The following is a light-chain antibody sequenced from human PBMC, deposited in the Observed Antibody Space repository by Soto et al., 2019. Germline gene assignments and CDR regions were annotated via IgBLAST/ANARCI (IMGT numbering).Light chain of an antibody. J-gene: IGLJ1*01. CDR2: EVS. Sequence: QSALIQPPSVSGSPGQSITISCTGTSSDVGGYNYVSWYQQHPGKAPKLMIYEVSNRPSGVSNRFSGSKSGNTASLTISGLQAEDEADYYCSSYTSSSTPCVFGTGTKVTAL. CDR1: SSDVGGYNY. CDR3: SSYTSSSTPCV. V-gene: IGLV2-14*01.